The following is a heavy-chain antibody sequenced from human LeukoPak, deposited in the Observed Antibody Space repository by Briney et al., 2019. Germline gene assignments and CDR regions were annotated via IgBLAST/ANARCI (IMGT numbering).Heavy chain of an antibody. J-gene: IGHJ3*02. D-gene: IGHD3-3*01. CDR2: INPSGGST. V-gene: IGHV1-46*01. CDR3: ARDISLGDFWSGNKGDAFDI. Sequence: GASVKVSCKASGGTFSSYAISWVRQAPGQGLEWMGIINPSGGSTSYAQKFQGRVTMTRDMSTSTVYMELSSLRSEDTAVYYCARDISLGDFWSGNKGDAFDIWGQGTMVTVSS. CDR1: GGTFSSYA.